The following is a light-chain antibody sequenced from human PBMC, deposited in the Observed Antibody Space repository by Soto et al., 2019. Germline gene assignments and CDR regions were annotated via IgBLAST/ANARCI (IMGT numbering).Light chain of an antibody. V-gene: IGKV1-5*01. CDR3: QQYNNYST. CDR2: DAS. J-gene: IGKJ5*01. Sequence: DIQMTQSPSFVSASVGDRVTISCRASQGITSWLAWYQQKPGKAPQLLIYDASTLESGVPSRFSGSGSGTEFTLTISSLQPDDFATYYCQQYNNYSTFGQGTRLEI. CDR1: QGITSW.